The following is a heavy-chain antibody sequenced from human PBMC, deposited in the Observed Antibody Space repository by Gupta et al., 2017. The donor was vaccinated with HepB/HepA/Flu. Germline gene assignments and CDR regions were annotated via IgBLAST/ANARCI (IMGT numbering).Heavy chain of an antibody. CDR3: ARDQSLYYYDSSGKELFDY. Sequence: QVQLVQSGAEVKKPGASVKVSCKASGYTFTGYYMHWVRQAPGQGLEWMGWINPNSGGTNYAQKFQGRVTMTRDTSISTAYMELSRLRSDDTAVYYCARDQSLYYYDSSGKELFDYWGQGTLVTVSS. D-gene: IGHD3-22*01. CDR2: INPNSGGT. V-gene: IGHV1-2*02. CDR1: GYTFTGYY. J-gene: IGHJ4*02.